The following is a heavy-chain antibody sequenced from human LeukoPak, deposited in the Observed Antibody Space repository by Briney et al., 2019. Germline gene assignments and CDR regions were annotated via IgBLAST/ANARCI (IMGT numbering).Heavy chain of an antibody. CDR1: GYAFTSYY. Sequence: GASVKVSCKASGYAFTSYYMHWVRQAPGQGLEWMGIINPSGGSTSYAQKFQGRVTMTRDTSTSTVYMELSSLRSEDTAVYYCARVGVRALGFDPWGQGTLVTVSS. CDR2: INPSGGST. V-gene: IGHV1-46*01. D-gene: IGHD3-10*01. J-gene: IGHJ5*02. CDR3: ARVGVRALGFDP.